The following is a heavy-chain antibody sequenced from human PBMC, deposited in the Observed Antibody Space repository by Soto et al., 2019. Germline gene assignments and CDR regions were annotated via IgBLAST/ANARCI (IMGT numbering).Heavy chain of an antibody. D-gene: IGHD3-10*01. CDR3: ARSRGVTMVRGVIPPYYYYGMDV. V-gene: IGHV1-69*01. Sequence: QVQLVQSGAEVKKPGSSVKVSCKASGGTFSSYAISWVRQAPGQGLEWMGGIIPIFGTANYAQKFQGRVTITADESTSTAYMELSSLRSEDMAVYYCARSRGVTMVRGVIPPYYYYGMDVWAKGPRSPSP. CDR2: IIPIFGTA. CDR1: GGTFSSYA. J-gene: IGHJ6*02.